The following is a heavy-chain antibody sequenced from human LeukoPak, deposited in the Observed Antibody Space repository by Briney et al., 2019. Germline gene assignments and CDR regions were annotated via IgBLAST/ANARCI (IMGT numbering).Heavy chain of an antibody. CDR1: GFTVSSNY. CDR2: IFSGGST. CDR3: ARDSSSWYAGGCSY. D-gene: IGHD6-13*01. V-gene: IGHV3-53*01. J-gene: IGHJ4*02. Sequence: PGGSLRLSCAASGFTVSSNYMSWVRQAPGKGLEWVSVIFSGGSTYYADSVKGRFTISRDNAKNSLYLQMNSLRAVDTALYYCARDSSSWYAGGCSYWGQGTLVTVSS.